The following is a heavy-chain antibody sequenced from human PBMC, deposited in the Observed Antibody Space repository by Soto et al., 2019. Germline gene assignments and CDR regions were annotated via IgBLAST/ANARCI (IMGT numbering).Heavy chain of an antibody. V-gene: IGHV3-21*01. CDR3: ARERYPLDYGDQQVGY. CDR2: ISSSSSYI. CDR1: GFTFSSYS. D-gene: IGHD4-17*01. J-gene: IGHJ4*02. Sequence: EVQLVESGGGLVKPGGSLRLSCAASGFTFSSYSMNWVRQAPGKGLEWVSSISSSSSYIYYADSVKGRFTISRDNAKNSLYLQMNSLRAEDTAVYYCARERYPLDYGDQQVGYWGQGTLVTVSS.